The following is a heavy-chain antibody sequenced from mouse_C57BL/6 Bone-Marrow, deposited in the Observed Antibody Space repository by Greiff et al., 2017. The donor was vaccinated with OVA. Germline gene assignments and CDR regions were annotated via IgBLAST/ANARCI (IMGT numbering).Heavy chain of an antibody. J-gene: IGHJ1*03. CDR1: GFTFTDYY. Sequence: EVHLVASGGGLVQPGGSLSLSCAASGFTFTDYYMSWVRQPPGKALEWLGFIRNKANGYTTEYSASVKGRFTISRDNSQSILYLQMNALRAEDSATYYCARYEIYYYGSKIGGDFDVWGTGTTVTVSS. D-gene: IGHD1-1*01. V-gene: IGHV7-3*01. CDR3: ARYEIYYYGSKIGGDFDV. CDR2: IRNKANGYTT.